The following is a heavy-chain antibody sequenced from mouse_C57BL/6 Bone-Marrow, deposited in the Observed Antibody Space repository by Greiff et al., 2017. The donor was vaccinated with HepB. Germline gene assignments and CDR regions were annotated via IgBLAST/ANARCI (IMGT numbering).Heavy chain of an antibody. V-gene: IGHV2-6-1*01. J-gene: IGHJ4*01. CDR1: GFPLTSYG. CDR2: IWSDGST. CDR3: ARHYGTLYAMDY. Sequence: QVTLKESGPGLVAPSQSLSITCTVSGFPLTSYGVHWVRQPPGKGLEWLVVIWSDGSTTYNSALKSRLSISKDNSKSQVFLKMNSLQTDDTAMYYCARHYGTLYAMDYWGQGTSVTVSS. D-gene: IGHD1-1*02.